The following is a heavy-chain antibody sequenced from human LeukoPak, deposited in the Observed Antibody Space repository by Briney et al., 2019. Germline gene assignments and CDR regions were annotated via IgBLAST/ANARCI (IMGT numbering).Heavy chain of an antibody. CDR3: ASNSYDILTGYRYFDY. V-gene: IGHV3-11*04. J-gene: IGHJ4*02. Sequence: GGSLRLSCAASGFTFSDYYMSWIRQAPGKGLEWVSYISSSGSTIYYADSVKGRFTISRDNAKNSLYLQMNSLRAEDAAVYYCASNSYDILTGYRYFDYWGQGTLVTVSS. CDR1: GFTFSDYY. D-gene: IGHD3-9*01. CDR2: ISSSGSTI.